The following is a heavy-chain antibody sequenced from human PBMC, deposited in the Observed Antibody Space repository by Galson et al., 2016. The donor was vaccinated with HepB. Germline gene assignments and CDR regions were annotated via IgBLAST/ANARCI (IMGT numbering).Heavy chain of an antibody. CDR3: ATDGPPTVVVGAALDS. V-gene: IGHV3-33*01. Sequence: SLRLSCATSGLSFSVRGMHWVRQALGKGLEWVAVIWNDGRTTYYGDSVKGRFIISRDNSRETLYLQMNSLRVDDTAIYYCATDGPPTVVVGAALDSWGQGTLVTVSS. D-gene: IGHD2-15*01. CDR1: GLSFSVRG. CDR2: IWNDGRTT. J-gene: IGHJ5*01.